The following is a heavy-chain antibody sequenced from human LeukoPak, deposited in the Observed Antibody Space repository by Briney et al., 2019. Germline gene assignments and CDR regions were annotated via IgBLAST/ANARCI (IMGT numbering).Heavy chain of an antibody. J-gene: IGHJ4*02. V-gene: IGHV3-21*04. CDR2: ITKSSTYV. D-gene: IGHD3-10*01. CDR1: GFTFRTHS. Sequence: GGSLRLSCEASGFTFRTHSRNWVRQAPGKGLEWVSSITKSSTYVYYADSVKGRFTIFSDNANNSLFLQMNNLGVDDTGVYYCARGSGVHVWGQGTLVLVSS. CDR3: ARGSGVHV.